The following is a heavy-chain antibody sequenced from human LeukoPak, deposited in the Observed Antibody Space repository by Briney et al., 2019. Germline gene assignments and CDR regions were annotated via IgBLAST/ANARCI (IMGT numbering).Heavy chain of an antibody. CDR3: ARAHYNWNEPPFDS. V-gene: IGHV3-20*04. Sequence: GGSLRLSCAASGFTFDDYGMRWVRQAPGKGLEWVSGINWNGGSTGYADSVKGRFTISRDNAKNSLYLQMNSLRAEDTAVYYCARAHYNWNEPPFDSWGQGTLVTVSS. J-gene: IGHJ4*02. CDR2: INWNGGST. CDR1: GFTFDDYG. D-gene: IGHD1-20*01.